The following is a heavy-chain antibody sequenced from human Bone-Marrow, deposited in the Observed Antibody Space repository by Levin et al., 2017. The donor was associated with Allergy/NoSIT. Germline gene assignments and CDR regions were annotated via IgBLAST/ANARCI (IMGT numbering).Heavy chain of an antibody. V-gene: IGHV3-30*18. Sequence: QHGESLKISCVASGFNFRNYGMHWVRQAPGKGPEWVAIASHDGTDNYYGDSVEGRFTISRDNLKNTLFLQMNSLRAEDTAVYYCVKGMTSGWQSTRVLGYWGQGTLVTVSS. CDR3: VKGMTSGWQSTRVLGY. J-gene: IGHJ4*02. CDR2: ASHDGTDN. CDR1: GFNFRNYG. D-gene: IGHD6-19*01.